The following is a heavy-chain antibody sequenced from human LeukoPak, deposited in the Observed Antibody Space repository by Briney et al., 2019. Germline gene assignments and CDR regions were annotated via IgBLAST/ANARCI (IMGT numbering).Heavy chain of an antibody. CDR1: SYTFTSYG. Sequence: ASVKVSCKASSYTFTSYGISWVRQAPGQGLEWMGWISAYNGNTNYAQKLQGRVTMTTDTSTSTAYMELRSLRSDDTAVYYCARDQRAGGWFDPWGQGTLVTVSS. J-gene: IGHJ5*02. V-gene: IGHV1-18*01. CDR2: ISAYNGNT. D-gene: IGHD3-16*01. CDR3: ARDQRAGGWFDP.